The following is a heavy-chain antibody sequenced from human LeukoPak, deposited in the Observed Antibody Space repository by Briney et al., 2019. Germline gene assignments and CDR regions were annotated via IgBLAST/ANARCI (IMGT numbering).Heavy chain of an antibody. CDR2: IYHSGTT. CDR1: GGSISSSAHF. V-gene: IGHV4-39*01. D-gene: IGHD3-10*01. Sequence: SETLSLTCTDSGGSISSSAHFWGWIRQPPGKGLEWIGTIYHSGTTYYNPSLKSRVTISVDTSRNQFSLRLNSVTAADTAVYSCARQTTGSYQWTFDYWGQGTLVTVSS. J-gene: IGHJ4*02. CDR3: ARQTTGSYQWTFDY.